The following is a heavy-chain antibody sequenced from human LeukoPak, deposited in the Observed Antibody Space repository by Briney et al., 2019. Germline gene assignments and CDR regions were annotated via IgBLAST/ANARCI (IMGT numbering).Heavy chain of an antibody. D-gene: IGHD5-12*01. CDR3: AGGYSGYRSDY. CDR2: IKSDGTTT. CDR1: GFIFSNYW. V-gene: IGHV3-74*01. J-gene: IGHJ4*02. Sequence: GGSLRLSCAASGFIFSNYWMHWVRQAPGKGPVWVSRIKSDGTTTNYADSVKGRFTISRDNAKNTLYLQMNGLRVEGTAVYYCAGGYSGYRSDYWGQGTLVTVSS.